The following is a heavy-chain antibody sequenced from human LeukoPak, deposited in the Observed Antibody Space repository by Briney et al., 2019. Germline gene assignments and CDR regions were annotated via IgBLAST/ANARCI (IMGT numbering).Heavy chain of an antibody. D-gene: IGHD4-23*01. J-gene: IGHJ6*03. CDR1: GGSISSGGYY. V-gene: IGHV4-31*03. CDR2: IYYSGST. Sequence: SETLSLTCTVSGGSISSGGYYWSWIRQHPGKGLEWIGYIYYSGSTYYNPSLKSRVTISVDTSKNQSSLKLSSVTAADTAVYYCARVRRGTTVVSPPYYYYMDVWGKGTTVTVSS. CDR3: ARVRRGTTVVSPPYYYYMDV.